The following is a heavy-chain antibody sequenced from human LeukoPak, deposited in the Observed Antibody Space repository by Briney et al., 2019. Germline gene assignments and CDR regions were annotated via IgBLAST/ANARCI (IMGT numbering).Heavy chain of an antibody. Sequence: ASVKVSCKASGYTFTSYDINWVRQATGQGLEWMGWMNPNSGNSNYAQKFQGRVTMTRSTSLNTAYMELSSLRSEDTAVYYCARGQTEYDSSGSHYHNGVDVWGQGTTVTVSS. J-gene: IGHJ6*02. CDR1: GYTFTSYD. CDR3: ARGQTEYDSSGSHYHNGVDV. CDR2: MNPNSGNS. V-gene: IGHV1-8*01. D-gene: IGHD3-22*01.